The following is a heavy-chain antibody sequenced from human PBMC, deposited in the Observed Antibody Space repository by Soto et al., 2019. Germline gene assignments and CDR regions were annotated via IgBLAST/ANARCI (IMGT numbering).Heavy chain of an antibody. D-gene: IGHD2-15*01. CDR2: ISGDATKT. CDR3: AKVAPVAYFDF. J-gene: IGHJ4*02. V-gene: IGHV3-23*01. Sequence: EVQLLESGGGLIQPGGSLRLSCADSGFTFSSYAMSWVRQAPGKGLDWVSTISGDATKTYYADSVKGRFTISRDNSKNTLYLQMNSLRVEDTAVYFCAKVAPVAYFDFWGQGTLVAVSS. CDR1: GFTFSSYA.